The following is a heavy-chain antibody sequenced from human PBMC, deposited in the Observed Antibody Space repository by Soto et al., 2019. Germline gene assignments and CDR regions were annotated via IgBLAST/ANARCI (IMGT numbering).Heavy chain of an antibody. CDR1: GFSFSSYW. J-gene: IGHJ5*02. CDR2: INSDGSRT. CDR3: ARVRVGSYNWFDP. Sequence: EVQLVESGGGLVQPGGSLRLSCAVSGFSFSSYWMHWVRQAPGKGLEWVSRINSDGSRTYYADSVKGRFTISRDNAKNTLYLQMKSLRAEDTAVYYCARVRVGSYNWFDPWGQGTLVTVSS. D-gene: IGHD6-13*01. V-gene: IGHV3-74*01.